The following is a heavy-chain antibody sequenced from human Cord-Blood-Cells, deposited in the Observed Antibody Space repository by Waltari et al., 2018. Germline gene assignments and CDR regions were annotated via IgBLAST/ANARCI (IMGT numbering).Heavy chain of an antibody. V-gene: IGHV4-34*01. Sequence: QVQLQQWGAGLLKPSETLSLTCAVYGGSFSGYYWSWIRQPPGKGLEWIGEINHSGSTNYNPSLKSRVTISVDTSKNQFSLKLSSGTAADTAVYYCARNGYSSGWYHVGYYFDYWGQGTLVTVSS. J-gene: IGHJ4*02. CDR1: GGSFSGYY. CDR2: INHSGST. D-gene: IGHD6-19*01. CDR3: ARNGYSSGWYHVGYYFDY.